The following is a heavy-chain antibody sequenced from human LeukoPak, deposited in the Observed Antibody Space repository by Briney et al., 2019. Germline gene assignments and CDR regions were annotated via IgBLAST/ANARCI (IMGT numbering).Heavy chain of an antibody. V-gene: IGHV4-59*08. D-gene: IGHD1-1*01. CDR3: ARHPYSDGFDI. J-gene: IGHJ3*02. Sequence: PSETLSLTCTVSGGSISTYYWSWIRQPPGKGLEWIAYVYYSGHTSYNPSLEGRVTISVDTSKNQISLKLNSVTAADTAVYYCARHPYSDGFDIWGQGTMVTVSS. CDR1: GGSISTYY. CDR2: VYYSGHT.